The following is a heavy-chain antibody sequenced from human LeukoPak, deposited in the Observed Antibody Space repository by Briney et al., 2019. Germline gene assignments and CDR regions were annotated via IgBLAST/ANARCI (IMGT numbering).Heavy chain of an antibody. CDR2: MHDSGTT. CDR1: GGSISSYY. Sequence: SETLSLTCTVSGGSISSYYWNWIRQPPGKGPEWIAYMHDSGTTKYNPSLKSRVTISVDTSKNHFSLKLNSVTAADTAVYFRARRFNSGWGSFDYWGPGILVTVSS. V-gene: IGHV4-59*08. CDR3: ARRFNSGWGSFDY. J-gene: IGHJ4*02. D-gene: IGHD6-19*01.